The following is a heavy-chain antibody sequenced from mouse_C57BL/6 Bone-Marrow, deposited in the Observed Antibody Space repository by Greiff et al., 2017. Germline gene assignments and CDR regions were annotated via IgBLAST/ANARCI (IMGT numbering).Heavy chain of an antibody. CDR1: GYTFTSYG. Sequence: VQLQESGAELARPGASVKLSCKASGYTFTSYGISWVKQRTGQGLEWIGEIYPRSGNTYYNEKFKGKATLTADTSSSTAYMALRSLTSEDSAVYFDAIVGGSSSILYWYFDVWGTGTTVTVSS. D-gene: IGHD1-1*01. CDR3: AIVGGSSSILYWYFDV. CDR2: IYPRSGNT. J-gene: IGHJ1*03. V-gene: IGHV1-81*01.